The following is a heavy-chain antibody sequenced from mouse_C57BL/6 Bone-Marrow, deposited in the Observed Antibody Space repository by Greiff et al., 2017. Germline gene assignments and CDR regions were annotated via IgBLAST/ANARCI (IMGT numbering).Heavy chain of an antibody. J-gene: IGHJ2*01. D-gene: IGHD2-3*01. CDR1: GFSLTSSG. Sequence: VQRVESGPGLVQPSQSLSITCTVSGFSLTSSGVHWVRHSPGKGLEWLGVLWSGGSTDYHAAFISILSISKDNSKSQVFFKMNSLQADDTAIYYCARIYDGYSDYWGQGTTLTVSS. CDR2: LWSGGST. V-gene: IGHV2-2*01. CDR3: ARIYDGYSDY.